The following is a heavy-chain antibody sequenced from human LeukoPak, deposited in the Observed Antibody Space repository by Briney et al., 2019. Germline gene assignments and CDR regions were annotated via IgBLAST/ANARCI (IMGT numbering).Heavy chain of an antibody. CDR1: GDSVSSNSAT. Sequence: SQTLSLTCAVSGDSVSSNSATWNWIRQSPSRGLEWLGRTYYRSNWYNNYAVSVQSRITINPDTSKNQFSLHLNSVTPEDTALYNCARAAGGRSPLDYWGQGTLVTVSS. D-gene: IGHD1-26*01. CDR3: ARAAGGRSPLDY. V-gene: IGHV6-1*01. CDR2: TYYRSNWYN. J-gene: IGHJ4*02.